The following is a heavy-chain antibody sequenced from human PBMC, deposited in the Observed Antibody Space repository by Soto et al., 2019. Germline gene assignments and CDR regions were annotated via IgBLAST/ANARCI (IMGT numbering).Heavy chain of an antibody. J-gene: IGHJ6*03. V-gene: IGHV4-59*01. Sequence: SETLSLTCTVSGGSISSYYWSWIRQPPGKGLEWIGYIYYSGSTNYNPSLKSRVTISVDTSKNQFSLKLSSVTAADTAVYYCARAWFGEQRRVVSYYYYMDVWGKGTTVTVSS. D-gene: IGHD3-10*01. CDR3: ARAWFGEQRRVVSYYYYMDV. CDR1: GGSISSYY. CDR2: IYYSGST.